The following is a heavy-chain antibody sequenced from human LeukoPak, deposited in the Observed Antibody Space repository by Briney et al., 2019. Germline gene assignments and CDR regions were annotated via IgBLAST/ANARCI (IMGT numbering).Heavy chain of an antibody. D-gene: IGHD3-3*01. CDR3: AREFGDYVEYYFDY. CDR1: GGSISSYY. V-gene: IGHV4-59*01. J-gene: IGHJ4*02. CDR2: IYYSGST. Sequence: SETLSLTCTVSGGSISSYYWSWIRQPPGKGLEWIGYIYYSGSTNYNPSLKSRVTISVDTSKNQFSLKLSSVTAADTAVYYCAREFGDYVEYYFDYWGQGTLVTVSS.